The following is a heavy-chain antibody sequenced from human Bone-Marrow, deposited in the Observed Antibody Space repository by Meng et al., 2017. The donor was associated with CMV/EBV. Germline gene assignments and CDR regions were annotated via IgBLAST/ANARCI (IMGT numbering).Heavy chain of an antibody. V-gene: IGHV3-74*01. CDR3: ARDQFAGDYYYYGMDV. J-gene: IGHJ6*02. CDR2: INSDGTST. CDR1: GLIFSTYW. Sequence: GGSLRLSCAASGLIFSTYWMHWVRQAPGKGLVWAARINSDGTSTLYADSVKGRFTISRDNANNTLYLQMSSLRAEDTAVYYCARDQFAGDYYYYGMDVWGQGTTVTVSS. D-gene: IGHD1-26*01.